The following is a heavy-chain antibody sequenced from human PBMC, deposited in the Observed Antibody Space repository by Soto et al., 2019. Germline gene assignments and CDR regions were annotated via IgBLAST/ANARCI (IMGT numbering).Heavy chain of an antibody. V-gene: IGHV4-30-2*01. D-gene: IGHD1-1*01. CDR3: ARDNNALDY. J-gene: IGHJ4*02. CDR1: GGSISSGGYS. Sequence: QLHLQESGSGLVKPSQTLSLTCAVSGGSISSGGYSWSWIRQPPGKGLEWIGYIYHSGSTYYNPSLKSRVTISVDRSKNQFSLKLSSVTAADTAVYYCARDNNALDYWGQGTLVTVSS. CDR2: IYHSGST.